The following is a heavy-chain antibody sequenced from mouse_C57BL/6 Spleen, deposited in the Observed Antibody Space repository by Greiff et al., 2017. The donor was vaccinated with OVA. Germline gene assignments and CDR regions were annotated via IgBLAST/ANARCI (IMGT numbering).Heavy chain of an antibody. V-gene: IGHV1-9*01. D-gene: IGHD1-1*01. J-gene: IGHJ2*01. CDR1: GYTFTGYW. Sequence: VQLQQSGAELMKPGASVKLSCKATGYTFTGYWIEWVKQRPGHGLEWIGEILPGSGSTNYNEKFKGKATFTADTSSNTAYMQLSSLTTEDSASYYLERLGFHYYGGSYDWGQGTTLTVSS. CDR2: ILPGSGST. CDR3: ERLGFHYYGGSYD.